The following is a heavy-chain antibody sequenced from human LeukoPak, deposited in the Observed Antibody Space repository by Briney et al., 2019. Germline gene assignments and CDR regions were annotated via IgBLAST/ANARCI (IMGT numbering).Heavy chain of an antibody. J-gene: IGHJ3*02. Sequence: PGGSLRLSCAASGFTFSSYAMSWVRQAPGKGLEWVSAISGSGGSTYYADSVKGRVTISRDNSKNTLYLQVNSLRAEHTGIYYCAKDKILSFPTRTREYSGYDGSVAFDIWGQGTMVTVSS. CDR3: AKDKILSFPTRTREYSGYDGSVAFDI. D-gene: IGHD5-12*01. CDR2: ISGSGGST. CDR1: GFTFSSYA. V-gene: IGHV3-23*01.